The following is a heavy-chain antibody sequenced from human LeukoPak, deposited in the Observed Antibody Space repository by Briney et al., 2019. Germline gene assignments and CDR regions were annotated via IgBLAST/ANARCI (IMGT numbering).Heavy chain of an antibody. J-gene: IGHJ4*02. CDR3: AREIWGSYL. D-gene: IGHD3-16*01. CDR2: IHHSGNT. CDR1: GYSISSGYY. V-gene: IGHV4-38-2*01. Sequence: SETLSLTCGVSGYSISSGYYRGWIRQPPGKGLEWIGNIHHSGNTYYNSSLKGRVTMSVDTSKNQFSLQLSSVTAADTAVYYCAREIWGSYLWGQGTLVIVSS.